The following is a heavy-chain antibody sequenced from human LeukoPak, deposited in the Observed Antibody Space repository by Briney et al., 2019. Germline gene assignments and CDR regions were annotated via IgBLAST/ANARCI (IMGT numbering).Heavy chain of an antibody. CDR1: GGSFSGYY. Sequence: SETLSLTCAVYGGSFSGYYWSWIRQPPGKGLEWIGEINHSGSTNYNPSLKSRVTISVDTSKNQFSLKLTSVTAADTAAYYCASDRSSWNPGAPYWGQGTLVTVSS. CDR3: ASDRSSWNPGAPY. D-gene: IGHD6-13*01. CDR2: INHSGST. V-gene: IGHV4-34*01. J-gene: IGHJ4*02.